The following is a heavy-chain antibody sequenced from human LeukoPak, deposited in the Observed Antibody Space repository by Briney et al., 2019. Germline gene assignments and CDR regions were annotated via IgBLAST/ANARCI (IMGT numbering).Heavy chain of an antibody. CDR3: ARGRYYCDSSGYYPGYYMDV. CDR2: INHSGST. D-gene: IGHD3-22*01. J-gene: IGHJ6*03. Sequence: SETLSLTCAVYGGSFSGYYWSWIRQPPGKGLEWIGEINHSGSTNYNPSLKSRVTISVDTSKNQFSLKLSSVTAADTAVYYCARGRYYCDSSGYYPGYYMDVWGKGTTVTVSS. V-gene: IGHV4-34*01. CDR1: GGSFSGYY.